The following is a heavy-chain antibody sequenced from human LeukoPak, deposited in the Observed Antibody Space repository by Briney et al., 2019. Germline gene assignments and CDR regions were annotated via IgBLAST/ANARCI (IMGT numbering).Heavy chain of an antibody. CDR3: ARLMPRRIVTMVRGQSDY. V-gene: IGHV4-34*01. CDR2: INHSGST. Sequence: SETLSLTCAVYGGSFGGYYWSWIRQPPGKGLEWIGEINHSGSTNYNPSLKSRVTISVDTSKNQFSLKLSSVTAADTAVYYCARLMPRRIVTMVRGQSDYWGQGTLVTVSS. D-gene: IGHD3-10*01. CDR1: GGSFGGYY. J-gene: IGHJ4*02.